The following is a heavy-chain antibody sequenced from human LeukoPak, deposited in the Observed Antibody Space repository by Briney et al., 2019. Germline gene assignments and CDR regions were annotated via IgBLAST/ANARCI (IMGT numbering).Heavy chain of an antibody. CDR1: GGSISSGGYY. V-gene: IGHV4-31*03. J-gene: IGHJ3*02. Sequence: SETLSLTCTVSGGSISSGGYYWRWIRQHPGKGLEWIGYIYYSGSTYYNPSLKSRVTISVDTSKNQFSLKLSSVTAADTAVYYCAGGSSYDWDQDAFDIWGQGTMVTVSS. D-gene: IGHD5-12*01. CDR2: IYYSGST. CDR3: AGGSSYDWDQDAFDI.